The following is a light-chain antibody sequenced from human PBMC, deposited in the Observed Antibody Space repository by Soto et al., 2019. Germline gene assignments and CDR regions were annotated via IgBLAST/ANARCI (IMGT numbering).Light chain of an antibody. CDR2: QAS. V-gene: IGKV1-5*03. J-gene: IGKJ1*01. CDR1: QSISSW. CDR3: QQYNSYSWT. Sequence: DIQMTQSPSTLSASVGDRVTITCRASQSISSWLAWYQQKPGKAPKLLISQASSLESVVPSRFSGSGSETEFTLTISGLQPDDFASYYCQQYNSYSWTFGQGTKVDIK.